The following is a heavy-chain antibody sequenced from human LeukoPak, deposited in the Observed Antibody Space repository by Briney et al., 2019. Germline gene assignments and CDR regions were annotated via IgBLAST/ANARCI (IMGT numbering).Heavy chain of an antibody. CDR3: ARTRTVVVPAAIRY. D-gene: IGHD2-2*02. V-gene: IGHV1-2*02. CDR2: MNPNSGGT. CDR1: GYTFTTYD. Sequence: GASVKVSCKASGYTFTTYDINWVRQATGQGLEWMGWMNPNSGGTNYAQKFQGRVTMTRDTSISTAYMELSRLRSDDTAVYYCARTRTVVVPAAIRYWGQGTLVTVSS. J-gene: IGHJ4*02.